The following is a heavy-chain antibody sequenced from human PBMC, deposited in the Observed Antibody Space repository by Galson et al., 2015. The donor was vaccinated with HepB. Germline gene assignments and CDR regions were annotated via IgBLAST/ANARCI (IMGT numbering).Heavy chain of an antibody. J-gene: IGHJ3*02. CDR1: GYTFTGYY. CDR2: INPNSGGT. Sequence: SVKVSCKASGYTFTGYYMHWVRQAPGQGLEWMGRINPNSGGTNYAQKFQGRVTMTRDTSISTAYMELSRLRSDDTAVYYCAGEEGYRDAFDIWGQGTMVTVSS. V-gene: IGHV1-2*06. D-gene: IGHD5-24*01. CDR3: AGEEGYRDAFDI.